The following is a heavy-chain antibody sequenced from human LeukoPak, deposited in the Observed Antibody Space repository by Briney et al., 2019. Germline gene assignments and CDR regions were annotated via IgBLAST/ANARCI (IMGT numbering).Heavy chain of an antibody. CDR3: AKDTFYGDFNAFDY. CDR1: GFTFSSYA. J-gene: IGHJ4*02. CDR2: ISGSGGST. V-gene: IGHV3-23*01. Sequence: GGSLRLSCAASGFTFSSYAMSWVRQAPGKGLEWVSAISGSGGSTYYAGSVKGRFTISRDNSKNTLYLQMNSLRAEDTAVYYCAKDTFYGDFNAFDYWGQGTLVTVSS. D-gene: IGHD4-17*01.